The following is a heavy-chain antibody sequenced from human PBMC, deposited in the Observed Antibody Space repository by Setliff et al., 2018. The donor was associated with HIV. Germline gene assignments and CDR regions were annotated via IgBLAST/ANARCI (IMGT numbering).Heavy chain of an antibody. Sequence: PSETLSLTCTVSGVSTSSGHYYWGWIRQPPGKGLEWIGYIYYSGTTYYNPSLKSRVTISVDPSQNQFSLRLISVTAADAAMYYCARPSLGIGGGSKFDSWGQGTLVTVSS. CDR3: ARPSLGIGGGSKFDS. J-gene: IGHJ4*02. D-gene: IGHD3-3*01. V-gene: IGHV4-39*01. CDR1: GVSTSSGHYY. CDR2: IYYSGTT.